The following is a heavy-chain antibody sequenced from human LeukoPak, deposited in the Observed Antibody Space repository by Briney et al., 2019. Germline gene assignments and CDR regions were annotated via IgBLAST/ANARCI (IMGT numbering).Heavy chain of an antibody. CDR3: ARAVLGSYYYMDV. D-gene: IGHD1-26*01. J-gene: IGHJ6*03. CDR2: INPNSGGT. CDR1: GYTFTSYY. V-gene: IGHV1-2*02. Sequence: ASVKVSCKASGYTFTSYYMHWVRQAPGQGLEWMGWINPNSGGTNYAQKFQGRVTMTRDTSISTAYMELSRLRSDDTAVYYCARAVLGSYYYMDVWGKGTTVTISS.